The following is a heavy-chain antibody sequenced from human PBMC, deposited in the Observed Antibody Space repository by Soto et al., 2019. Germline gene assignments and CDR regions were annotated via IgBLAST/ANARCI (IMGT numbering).Heavy chain of an antibody. Sequence: PGGSLRLSCAASGFTFSNAWMSWVRQAPGKGLEWVGRIKSKTDGGTTDYAAPVKGRFTISRDDSKNTLYLQMNSLKTEDTAVSYSTTKTGCSSTSCVDYWGQGTLVTVSS. CDR3: TTKTGCSSTSCVDY. V-gene: IGHV3-15*01. CDR2: IKSKTDGGTT. D-gene: IGHD2-2*01. CDR1: GFTFSNAW. J-gene: IGHJ4*02.